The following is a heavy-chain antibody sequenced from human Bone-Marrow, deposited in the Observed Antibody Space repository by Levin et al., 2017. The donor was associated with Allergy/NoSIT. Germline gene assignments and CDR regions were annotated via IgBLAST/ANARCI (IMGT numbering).Heavy chain of an antibody. V-gene: IGHV7-4-1*02. CDR2: INTNTGNP. CDR3: ARDGDPIVVVVAATAFDY. Sequence: PGGSLRLSCKASGYTFTSYAMNWVRQAPGQGLEWMGWINTNTGNPTYAQGFTGRFVFSLDTSVSTAYLQISSLKAEDTAVYYCARDGDPIVVVVAATAFDYWGQGTLVTVSS. J-gene: IGHJ4*02. CDR1: GYTFTSYA. D-gene: IGHD2-15*01.